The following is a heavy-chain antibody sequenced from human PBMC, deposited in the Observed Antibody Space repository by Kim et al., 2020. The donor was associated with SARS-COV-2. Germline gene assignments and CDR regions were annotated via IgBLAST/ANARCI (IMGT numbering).Heavy chain of an antibody. Sequence: ASVKVSCKASGYNFNDYYIHWVRQAPGQGLQWMGWINPNAGDTNYAQKFHGRVSMTRDVSINTAYVEVFGLAFDDTAVYYCARDSDPDYWGQGTLVTVSS. CDR3: ARDSDPDY. CDR2: INPNAGDT. CDR1: GYNFNDYY. J-gene: IGHJ4*02. V-gene: IGHV1-2*02.